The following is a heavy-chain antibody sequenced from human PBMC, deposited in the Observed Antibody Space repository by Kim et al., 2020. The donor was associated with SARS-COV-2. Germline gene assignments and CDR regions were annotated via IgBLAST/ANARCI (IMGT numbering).Heavy chain of an antibody. CDR2: FYYRGST. CDR3: ARVIRPGWYFDL. CDR1: GGSISDNNYY. D-gene: IGHD3-16*02. Sequence: SETLSLTCTVSGGSISDNNYYWGCIRQPPGKGLEWIGNFYYRGSTHYNPSLKSRVTISVDTSKNQLSLNLSSVTAVDTAVYYCARVIRPGWYFDLWGRGT. V-gene: IGHV4-39*01. J-gene: IGHJ2*01.